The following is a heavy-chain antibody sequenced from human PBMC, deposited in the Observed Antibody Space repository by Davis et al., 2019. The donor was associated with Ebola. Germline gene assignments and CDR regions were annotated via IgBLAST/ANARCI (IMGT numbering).Heavy chain of an antibody. J-gene: IGHJ6*02. Sequence: SETLSLTCAVYGGSFSGYYWSWIRQPPGKGLEWIGYIYYSGSTNYNPSLKSRVTISVDTSKNQFSLKLSSVTAADTAVYYCAKGYGSYYYYGMDVWGQGTTVTVSS. CDR3: AKGYGSYYYYGMDV. D-gene: IGHD5-18*01. CDR1: GGSFSGYY. V-gene: IGHV4-59*01. CDR2: IYYSGST.